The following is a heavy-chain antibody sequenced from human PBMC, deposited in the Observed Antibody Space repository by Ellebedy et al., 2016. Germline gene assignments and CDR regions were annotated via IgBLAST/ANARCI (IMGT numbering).Heavy chain of an antibody. CDR3: ARGEELLWFGELSDYYGMDV. V-gene: IGHV1-69*04. J-gene: IGHJ6*02. CDR1: GYTFTSYG. Sequence: ASVKVSCKASGYTFTSYGISWVRQAPGQGLEWMGRIIPILGIANYAQKFQGRVTITADKSTSTAYMELSSLRSEDTAVYYCARGEELLWFGELSDYYGMDVWGQGTTVTVSS. CDR2: IIPILGIA. D-gene: IGHD3-10*01.